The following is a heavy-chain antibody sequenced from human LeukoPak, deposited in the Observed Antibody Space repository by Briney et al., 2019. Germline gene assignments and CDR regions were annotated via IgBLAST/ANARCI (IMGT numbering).Heavy chain of an antibody. CDR2: INPNNGDT. CDR3: ARRGYEFSDLDN. Sequence: ASVKVSCKASGYTFTGYYMHWVRQAPGQGLEWMGWINPNNGDTNFAQKFQGRVAMTRDTSMNTVYMELSSLRSDDTAVYYCARRGYEFSDLDNWGQGTLVTVPS. CDR1: GYTFTGYY. V-gene: IGHV1-2*02. D-gene: IGHD3/OR15-3a*01. J-gene: IGHJ4*02.